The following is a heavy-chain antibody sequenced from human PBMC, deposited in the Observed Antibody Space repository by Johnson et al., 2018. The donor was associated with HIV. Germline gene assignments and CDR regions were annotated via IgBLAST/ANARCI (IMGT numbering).Heavy chain of an antibody. J-gene: IGHJ3*01. Sequence: VQLVESGGGLVQPGGSQRMSCVASGFTFSTYGMTWVRQAPGKGLEWVSAISGTGGTTYYADSVRGRFSISRDKSKDTLYLQMSSLRAEDTAVYYCAKGRGYDYDALDFWGQGTMVTVSS. CDR3: AKGRGYDYDALDF. V-gene: IGHV3-23*04. D-gene: IGHD5-12*01. CDR1: GFTFSTYG. CDR2: ISGTGGTT.